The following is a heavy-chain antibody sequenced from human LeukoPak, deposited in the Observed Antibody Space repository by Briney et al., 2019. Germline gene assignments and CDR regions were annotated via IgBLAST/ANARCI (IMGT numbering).Heavy chain of an antibody. CDR3: AKDSRLYSGYDLSDY. J-gene: IGHJ4*02. CDR1: GFTFSSYG. CDR2: IRYDGSNK. Sequence: GGSLRLSCAASGFTFSSYGMHWVRQAPGKGLEWVAFIRYDGSNKYYADSVKGRLTISRDNSKNTLYLQMNSLRAEDTAVYYCAKDSRLYSGYDLSDYWGQGTLVTVSS. V-gene: IGHV3-30*02. D-gene: IGHD5-12*01.